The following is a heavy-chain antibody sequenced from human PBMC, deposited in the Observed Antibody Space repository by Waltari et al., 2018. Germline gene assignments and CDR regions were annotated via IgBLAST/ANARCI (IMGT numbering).Heavy chain of an antibody. V-gene: IGHV4-31*03. CDR1: GGSISSGGYY. CDR2: IYYSGST. CDR3: ARGSYCSSTSCYRRRGFDP. D-gene: IGHD2-2*02. Sequence: QVQLQESGPGLVKPSQTLSLTCNVAGGSISSGGYYWSGIRQHQGKGLEWIGYIYYSGSTYYNPSLKSRFTISVDTSTNQFSLKLISVTAADTSVYYCARGSYCSSTSCYRRRGFDPWGQGTLVTVSS. J-gene: IGHJ5*02.